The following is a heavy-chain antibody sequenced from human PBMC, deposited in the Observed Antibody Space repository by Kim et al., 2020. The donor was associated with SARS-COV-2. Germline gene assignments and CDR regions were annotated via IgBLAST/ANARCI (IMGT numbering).Heavy chain of an antibody. CDR3: ARDPDSSGYEFDY. J-gene: IGHJ4*02. Sequence: YNPSLKSRVTISVDTSKNQFSLKLSSVTAADTAVYYCARDPDSSGYEFDYWGQGTLVTVSS. D-gene: IGHD3-22*01. V-gene: IGHV4-31*02.